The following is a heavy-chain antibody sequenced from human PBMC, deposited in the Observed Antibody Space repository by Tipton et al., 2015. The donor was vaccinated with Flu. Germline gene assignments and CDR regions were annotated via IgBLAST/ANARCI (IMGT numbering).Heavy chain of an antibody. Sequence: TLSLTCTVSGDSISSASYYWNWIRQPAGKGLEWIGNVHQTGSTYYNPSLRSRVTIAVDRPKNQFSLRLTSVTAADTAVYYCARRDYSNYVSEPKNWFDPWGQGTLVIVSS. CDR3: ARRDYSNYVSEPKNWFDP. D-gene: IGHD4-11*01. J-gene: IGHJ5*02. CDR1: GDSISSASYY. CDR2: VHQTGST. V-gene: IGHV4-61*09.